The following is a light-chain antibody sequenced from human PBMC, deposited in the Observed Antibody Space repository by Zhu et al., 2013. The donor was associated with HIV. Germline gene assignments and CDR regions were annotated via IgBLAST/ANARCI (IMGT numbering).Light chain of an antibody. Sequence: DIQMTQSPSTLSASVGDRVTITCRASQAIGTYVAWYQQKPGKAPNLLIYAASNLQPGVPSRFSGSGSGTRFTLTISSLQPEDFATFYCQQLNDYPLTFGPGPLWIS. CDR1: QAIGTY. CDR3: QQLNDYPLT. J-gene: IGKJ3*01. CDR2: AAS. V-gene: IGKV1-9*01.